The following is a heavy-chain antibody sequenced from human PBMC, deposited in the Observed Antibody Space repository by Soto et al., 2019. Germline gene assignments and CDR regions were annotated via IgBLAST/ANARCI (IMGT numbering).Heavy chain of an antibody. CDR1: GFTFIRYS. CDR3: ARESEDLTSNFDY. Sequence: LRLSCAASGFTFIRYSMNWVRQAPGKGLEWVSSISSTTNYIYYGDSMKGRFTISRDNAKNSLYLEMNSLRAEDTAVYYCARESEDLTSNFDYWGQGALVTVSS. V-gene: IGHV3-21*06. J-gene: IGHJ4*02. CDR2: ISSTTNYI.